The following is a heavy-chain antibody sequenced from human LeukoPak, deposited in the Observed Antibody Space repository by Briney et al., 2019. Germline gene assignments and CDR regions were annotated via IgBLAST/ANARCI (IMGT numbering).Heavy chain of an antibody. CDR1: GYTFTSYG. D-gene: IGHD5-12*01. V-gene: IGHV1-18*01. Sequence: ASVKVSCKASGYTFTSYGISWVRQAPGQGLEWMGWISAYNGNTNYAQKLRGRVTMTTDTSTSTAYMELRSLRSDDTAVYYCASSILVATTTYYYYGMDVWGQGTTVTVSS. CDR3: ASSILVATTTYYYYGMDV. J-gene: IGHJ6*02. CDR2: ISAYNGNT.